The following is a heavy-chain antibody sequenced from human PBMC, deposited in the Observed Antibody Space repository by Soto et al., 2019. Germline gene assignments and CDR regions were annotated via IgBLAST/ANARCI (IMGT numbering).Heavy chain of an antibody. V-gene: IGHV3-30-3*01. D-gene: IGHD3-9*01. CDR3: ARGAFEGSFDRLPFV. CDR1: GFTFSSYA. J-gene: IGHJ6*02. CDR2: ISYDGSNK. Sequence: PGGSLRLSCAASGFTFSSYAMHWVRQAPGKGLEWVAVISYDGSNKYYADSVKGRFTISRDNSKNTLYLQMNSLRAEDTAVYYCARGAFEGSFDRLPFVWGQGTTVTVSS.